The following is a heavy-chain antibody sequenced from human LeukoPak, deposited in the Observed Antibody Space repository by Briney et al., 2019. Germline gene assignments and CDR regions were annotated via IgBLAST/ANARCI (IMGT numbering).Heavy chain of an antibody. CDR3: ARDPQNIVVVPAARRNKWFDP. CDR1: GGTFRSYA. J-gene: IGHJ5*02. V-gene: IGHV1-69*13. D-gene: IGHD2-2*01. CDR2: IIPIFGTA. Sequence: SVKVSDMPSGGTFRSYAIRWVRQAPGQGLEWMGRIIPIFGTANYAQKFQGRVTITADESTSTAYMELSSLRSEDTAVYYCARDPQNIVVVPAARRNKWFDPWGEGPLVTVSS.